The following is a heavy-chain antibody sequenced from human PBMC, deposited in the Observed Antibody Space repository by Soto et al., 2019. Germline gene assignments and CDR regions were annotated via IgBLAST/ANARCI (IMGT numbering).Heavy chain of an antibody. D-gene: IGHD3-22*01. Sequence: HVEMQESGPGLLKPSETLSLTCSVSGGSVSSQYWSWIRQPAGKGLEWIGRIYNGGIPLIHPSLESRVALSLDTSKNQFSLTLSSVTAADTAIYYCASQDYDKSVYYFDYWGRGTLVTVSS. J-gene: IGHJ4*02. V-gene: IGHV4-4*07. CDR1: GGSVSSQY. CDR3: ASQDYDKSVYYFDY. CDR2: IYNGGIP.